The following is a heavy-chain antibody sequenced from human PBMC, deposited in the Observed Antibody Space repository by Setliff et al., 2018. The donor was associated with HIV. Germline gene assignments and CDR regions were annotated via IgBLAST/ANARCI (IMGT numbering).Heavy chain of an antibody. CDR1: GYTFTSYD. Sequence: GASVKVSCKASGYTFTSYDINWVRQATGQGLEWMGWMNPNSGNTGYAQKFQGRVTMTRNTSISTAYMELSNLRSEDTAVYYCARDPLRISDRFNFYFGMDVWGQGTTVTVSS. CDR2: MNPNSGNT. CDR3: ARDPLRISDRFNFYFGMDV. V-gene: IGHV1-8*02. J-gene: IGHJ6*02. D-gene: IGHD3-3*01.